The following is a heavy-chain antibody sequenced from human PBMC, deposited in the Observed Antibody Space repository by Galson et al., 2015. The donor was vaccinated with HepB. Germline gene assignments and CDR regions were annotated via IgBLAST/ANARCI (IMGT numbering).Heavy chain of an antibody. CDR3: ARYNWNDDHFDY. CDR2: INRDGRST. D-gene: IGHD1-20*01. J-gene: IGHJ4*02. Sequence: SLRLSCAASGFTFSHYWMHWVRQAPEKGLVWVSRINRDGRSTNYADSVKGRFTISRDNAKNTLYLQMNSLRAEDTAVYYCARYNWNDDHFDYWGQGTLVTVSS. V-gene: IGHV3-74*01. CDR1: GFTFSHYW.